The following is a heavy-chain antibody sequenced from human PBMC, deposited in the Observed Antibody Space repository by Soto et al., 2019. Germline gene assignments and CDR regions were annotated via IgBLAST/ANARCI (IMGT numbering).Heavy chain of an antibody. D-gene: IGHD6-13*01. J-gene: IGHJ3*02. V-gene: IGHV3-21*01. CDR1: GFTFSSYS. CDR2: ISSSSSYI. CDR3: ARGRGSSWYPVDAFEI. Sequence: GGSLRLSCAASGFTFSSYSMNWVRQAPGKGLEWVSSISSSSSYIYYADSVKGRFTISRDNAKNSLYLQMNSLRAEDTAVYYCARGRGSSWYPVDAFEIWGQGTMVTVSS.